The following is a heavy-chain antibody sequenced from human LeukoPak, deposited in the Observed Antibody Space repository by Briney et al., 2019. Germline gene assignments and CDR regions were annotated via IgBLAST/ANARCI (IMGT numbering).Heavy chain of an antibody. J-gene: IGHJ3*02. D-gene: IGHD3-22*01. CDR1: GGSISSGVYY. CDR3: ARVSVDSSGYPGAFDI. V-gene: IGHV4-30-4*01. CDR2: IYYSGST. Sequence: SETLSLTCTVSGGSISSGVYYWSWIRQPPGKGLEWIGYIYYSGSTYYNPSLKSRVTISVDTSKNQFSLKLSSVTAADTAVYYCARVSVDSSGYPGAFDIWGQGTMVTVSS.